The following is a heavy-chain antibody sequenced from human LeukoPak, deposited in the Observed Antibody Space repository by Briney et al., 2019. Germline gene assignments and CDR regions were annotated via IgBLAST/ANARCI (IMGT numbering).Heavy chain of an antibody. D-gene: IGHD6-13*01. V-gene: IGHV3-30*18. Sequence: GGSLRLSCAASGFTFSSYGMHWVRQAPGKGLEWVAVISYDGSNKYYADSVKGRFTISRDNSKNTLYLQMNSLRAEDTAVCYCAKDRYAAAGDWGQGTLVTVSS. CDR1: GFTFSSYG. CDR3: AKDRYAAAGD. J-gene: IGHJ4*02. CDR2: ISYDGSNK.